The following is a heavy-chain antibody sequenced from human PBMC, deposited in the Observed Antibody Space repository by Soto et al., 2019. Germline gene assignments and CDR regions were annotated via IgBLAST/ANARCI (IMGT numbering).Heavy chain of an antibody. CDR1: GGTFSSYA. J-gene: IGHJ3*01. V-gene: IGHV1-69*13. CDR3: VRPLHHYYDFWSGYYLDAFDL. Sequence: ASVKVSCKASGGTFSSYAISWVRQAPGQGLEWMGGIIPIFGTANYAQKFQGRVTITADESTSTAYMELSSLRSEDTAVYYCVRPLHHYYDFWSGYYLDAFDLWGQGTMVTVSS. CDR2: IIPIFGTA. D-gene: IGHD3-3*01.